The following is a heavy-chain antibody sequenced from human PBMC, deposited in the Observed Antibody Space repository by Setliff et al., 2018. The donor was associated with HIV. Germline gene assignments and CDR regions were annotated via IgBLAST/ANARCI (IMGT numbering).Heavy chain of an antibody. CDR1: GFSLSYHG. Sequence: PGGSLRLSCAASGFSLSYHGMHWVRQAPGKGLEWVAIIWYDGSNEYYADSVKGRFTISRDNSKNTVYLQLNSLRPEETAVYYCASARIPTGGTSTSFDYWGQGTLVTVSS. D-gene: IGHD1-1*01. CDR2: IWYDGSNE. V-gene: IGHV3-33*01. CDR3: ASARIPTGGTSTSFDY. J-gene: IGHJ4*02.